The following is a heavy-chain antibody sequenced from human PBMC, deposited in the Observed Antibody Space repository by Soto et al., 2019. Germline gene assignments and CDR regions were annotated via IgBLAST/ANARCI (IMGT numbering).Heavy chain of an antibody. CDR2: ISATGETT. D-gene: IGHD1-26*01. V-gene: IGHV3-11*01. CDR1: GFNFSDFY. CDR3: VSQLHGSRRKYYFHF. Sequence: QVQLVESGGALVKPGGSLRLSCAASGFNFSDFYISWIRQAPGKGLEWVSFISATGETTYYAESVKGRFTISRDNAQNSLDLHMNSLRDEDTAMYYCVSQLHGSRRKYYFHFWGQGTLVTVSS. J-gene: IGHJ4*02.